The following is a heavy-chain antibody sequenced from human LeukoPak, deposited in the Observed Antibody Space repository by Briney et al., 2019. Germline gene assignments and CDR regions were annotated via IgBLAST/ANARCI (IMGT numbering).Heavy chain of an antibody. CDR2: IYYSGST. Sequence: SETLSLTCTVSGGSISSYYWSWIRQPPGKGLEWIGYIYYSGSTNYNPSLKSRVTISVDTSKNQFSLKLSSVTAADTAVYYCAREAYYDFWSGYYHASYFDYWGQRTLVTVSS. J-gene: IGHJ4*02. D-gene: IGHD3-3*01. V-gene: IGHV4-59*12. CDR3: AREAYYDFWSGYYHASYFDY. CDR1: GGSISSYY.